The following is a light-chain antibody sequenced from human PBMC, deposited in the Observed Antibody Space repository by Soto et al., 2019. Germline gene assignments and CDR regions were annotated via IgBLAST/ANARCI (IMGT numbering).Light chain of an antibody. J-gene: IGLJ1*01. CDR3: AAWDDSLNGYV. CDR2: ANN. Sequence: QSVMTEPPAASGTPGHRVTISCSGSSSNIGSNTVNWYQQLPGTAPKLLIHANNQRPSGVPDRFSGSKSGTSASLAISWLQSEDADYCCAAWDDSLNGYVFGTGTKVTVL. CDR1: SSNIGSNT. V-gene: IGLV1-44*01.